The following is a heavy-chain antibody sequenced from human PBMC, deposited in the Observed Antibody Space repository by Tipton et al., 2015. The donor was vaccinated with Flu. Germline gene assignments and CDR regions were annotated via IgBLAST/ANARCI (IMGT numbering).Heavy chain of an antibody. D-gene: IGHD3-10*01. CDR2: IFHGGST. CDR1: GFIFSSYW. V-gene: IGHV4-38-2*01. Sequence: LRLSCAASGFIFSSYWMSWVRQAPGKGLEWIGSIFHGGSTYYNPSLKSRVTISVDTSKNQFSLKLSSVTAADTAVYYCATYYYGSGTQSAFDYWGQGTLVTVSS. CDR3: ATYYYGSGTQSAFDY. J-gene: IGHJ4*02.